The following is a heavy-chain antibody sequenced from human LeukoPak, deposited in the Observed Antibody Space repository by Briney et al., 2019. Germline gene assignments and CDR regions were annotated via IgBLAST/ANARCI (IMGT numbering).Heavy chain of an antibody. CDR3: ARRRAYSSAWPHWHFDL. D-gene: IGHD6-19*01. V-gene: IGHV4-30-4*01. Sequence: PSQTLSLTCTVSGGSISSGDYYWSWIRQPPGKGLEWIGYIYYSGSTYYNPSLKSRVTISVDTSKNQFSLKLSSVTAADTAVYYCARRRAYSSAWPHWHFDLWGRGTPVTVSS. CDR1: GGSISSGDYY. J-gene: IGHJ2*01. CDR2: IYYSGST.